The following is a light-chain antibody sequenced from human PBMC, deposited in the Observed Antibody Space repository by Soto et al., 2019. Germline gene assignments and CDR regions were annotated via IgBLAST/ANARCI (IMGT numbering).Light chain of an antibody. V-gene: IGKV1-5*03. J-gene: IGKJ4*01. CDR1: QSISSW. CDR3: QQYYSYSRT. Sequence: DIQMTQSPSTLSASVGDRVTITCRASQSISSWLAWYQQKPGKAPKLLIYKASSLESGVPSRFSGSGSGTEFTLTISSLQPDDFATYDCQQYYSYSRTFGAGTKVESK. CDR2: KAS.